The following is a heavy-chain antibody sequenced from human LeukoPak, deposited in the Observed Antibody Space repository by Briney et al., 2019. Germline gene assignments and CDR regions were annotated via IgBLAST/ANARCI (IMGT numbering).Heavy chain of an antibody. CDR3: ARALVNYYDVLTGYYKHPIDAFDL. V-gene: IGHV4-4*07. Sequence: VKPSETLSLTCSVSGCSICSYYWGWIRQPAGRGLEWIGRIYNSDITNYNPSLRSRVTMSLDTSKNRFSLRLSSGTAADTAVYYCARALVNYYDVLTGYYKHPIDAFDLWGQGTLVTVPS. CDR1: GCSICSYY. CDR2: IYNSDIT. D-gene: IGHD3-9*01. J-gene: IGHJ3*01.